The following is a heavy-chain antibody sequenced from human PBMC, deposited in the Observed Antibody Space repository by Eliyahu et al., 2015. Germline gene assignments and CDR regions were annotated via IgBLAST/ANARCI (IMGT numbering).Heavy chain of an antibody. J-gene: IGHJ4*02. V-gene: IGHV3-15*01. Sequence: EVQLVESGGGLVKPGGSLRLSCAASGFTFSNAWMSWVRQAPGKGLGWVGRIKSKTDGGTTDYAAPVKGRFTISRDDSKNTLYLQMNSLKTEDTAVYYCTTLIVVVTASSVMSYYWGQGTLVTVSS. CDR3: TTLIVVVTASSVMSYY. CDR1: GFTFSNAW. D-gene: IGHD2-21*02. CDR2: IKSKTDGGTT.